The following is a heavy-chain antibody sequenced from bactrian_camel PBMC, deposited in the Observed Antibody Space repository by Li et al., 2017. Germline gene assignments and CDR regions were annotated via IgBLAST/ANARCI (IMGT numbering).Heavy chain of an antibody. CDR3: ASDGRFCPTTVPHGSLSVKGYKN. Sequence: HVQLVESGGGTVQAGGSLRLSCAASGDTWSIGRMAWFRQAPGKEREGIAGISRLTGDTYYRDSVKGRFTISHVHAKNTLFLQMDSLKPEDSGMYYCASDGRFCPTTVPHGSLSVKGYKNWGQGTQVTVS. V-gene: IGHV3S55*01. D-gene: IGHD2*01. CDR1: GDTWSIGR. CDR2: ISRLTGDT. J-gene: IGHJ4*01.